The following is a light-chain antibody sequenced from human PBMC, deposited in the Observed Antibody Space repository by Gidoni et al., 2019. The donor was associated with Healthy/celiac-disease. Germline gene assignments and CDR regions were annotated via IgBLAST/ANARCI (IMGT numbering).Light chain of an antibody. CDR1: QSVLYSSNNKNY. CDR3: QQYYSTPGS. Sequence: DIVMTQYPDSLAVSLGERATINCKSSQSVLYSSNNKNYLAWYQQKPGQPPKLLIYWASTRESGVPDRFRGSGSGTDFTLTISSLQAEDVAVYYCQQYYSTPGSFXXXTKLEIK. CDR2: WAS. J-gene: IGKJ2*03. V-gene: IGKV4-1*01.